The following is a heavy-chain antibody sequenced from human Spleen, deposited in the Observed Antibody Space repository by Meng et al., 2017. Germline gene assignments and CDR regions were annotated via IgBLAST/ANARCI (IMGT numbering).Heavy chain of an antibody. V-gene: IGHV1-18*01. D-gene: IGHD3-10*01. CDR3: ARGTPGRSYSDY. CDR1: GYTFTGYG. CDR2: LGAHDGDT. Sequence: QVQLMQSGAEVKKPGASVKVSCKASGYTFTGYGVSWVRQAPGQGLEWMAWLGAHDGDTSHAPKFQGRVTVSADRPTATAYMELRSLRSDDTAVYYCARGTPGRSYSDYWGQGTLVTVSS. J-gene: IGHJ4*02.